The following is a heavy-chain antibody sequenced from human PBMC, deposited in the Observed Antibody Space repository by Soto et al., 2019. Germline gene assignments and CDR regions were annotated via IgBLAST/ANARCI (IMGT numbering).Heavy chain of an antibody. CDR1: GGSISTYY. Sequence: SETLSLTCAVSGGSISTYYWSWIRQPAGKGLEWIGRIDTSGNTNYSPSLKSRVTMSVDTSKKQFSLKLTSVTAADTAVYYCARYSSNWFQTEGMDVWGQGTTV. V-gene: IGHV4-4*07. D-gene: IGHD6-13*01. CDR3: ARYSSNWFQTEGMDV. CDR2: IDTSGNT. J-gene: IGHJ6*02.